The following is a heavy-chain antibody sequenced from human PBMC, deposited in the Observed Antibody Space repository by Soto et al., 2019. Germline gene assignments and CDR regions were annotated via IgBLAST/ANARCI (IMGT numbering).Heavy chain of an antibody. D-gene: IGHD1-26*01. CDR3: VKDYMGGGDY. Sequence: EVQLVESGGGLVQPGGSLRLSCSASGFTFRSYAMNWIRQAPGKGLDYVSAITSNGGSTYYADSVKGRFTISRDNSKNTLYLQMSSLRPEDTAVYYCVKDYMGGGDYWGQGTLVTVSS. J-gene: IGHJ4*02. CDR2: ITSNGGST. V-gene: IGHV3-64D*06. CDR1: GFTFRSYA.